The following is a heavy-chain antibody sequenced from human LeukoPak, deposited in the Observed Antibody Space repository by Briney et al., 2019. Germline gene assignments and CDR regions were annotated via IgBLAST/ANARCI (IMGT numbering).Heavy chain of an antibody. CDR2: INPNSGGT. CDR3: ARGSRRDGHTLAAFEF. CDR1: GYTFTDYY. D-gene: IGHD5-24*01. V-gene: IGHV1-2*02. J-gene: IGHJ3*01. Sequence: ASVKVSCKASGYTFTDYYIHWVRQAPGQGLEWMGWINPNSGGTNYAQKFQGTVTMTRDTSLSIVYMELSRLPSDDTAVYYCARGSRRDGHTLAAFEFWGQGTMVTVSS.